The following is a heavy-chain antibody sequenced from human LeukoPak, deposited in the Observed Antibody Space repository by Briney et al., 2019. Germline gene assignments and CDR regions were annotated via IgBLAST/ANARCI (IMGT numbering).Heavy chain of an antibody. J-gene: IGHJ3*02. V-gene: IGHV5-51*01. CDR1: GYSSISYW. CDR2: IFPVDSHT. D-gene: IGHD1-26*01. Sequence: GESLKSPSKASGYSSISYWICCLRHLPGKGLEWMGIIFPVDSHTRYNPSFQGQVTISADKSISTSYLQWGCLKPSDTSMYYCARLVGARGIAFDIWGQGTMVTVSS. CDR3: ARLVGARGIAFDI.